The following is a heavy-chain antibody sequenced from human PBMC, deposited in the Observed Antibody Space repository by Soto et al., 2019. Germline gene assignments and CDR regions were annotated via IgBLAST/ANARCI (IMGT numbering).Heavy chain of an antibody. V-gene: IGHV3-74*01. J-gene: IGHJ5*02. CDR1: GWTFSSYC. Sequence: SCKASGWTFSSYCIHWVRQAPGKGLVWVSRINSDGSSTSYADSVKGRFTISRDNAKNTLYLQMNSLRAEDTAVYYCARFVGLLWFGELSVAENWFDPWGQGTLVTVSS. D-gene: IGHD3-10*01. CDR2: INSDGSST. CDR3: ARFVGLLWFGELSVAENWFDP.